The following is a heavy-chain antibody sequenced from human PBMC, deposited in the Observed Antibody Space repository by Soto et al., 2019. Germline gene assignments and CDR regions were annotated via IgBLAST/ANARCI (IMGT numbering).Heavy chain of an antibody. J-gene: IGHJ6*02. V-gene: IGHV4-39*07. D-gene: IGHD6-13*01. Sequence: SETLSLTCTVSGGSISSSGYFWGWIRQPPGKGLEWIGSLYSSVSTYYNPSLKSRVIISVDTSKNQFSLKLSSVTAADTAVYYCASSNIAAAGFYYYGMAVRGRGTTVTVSS. CDR2: LYSSVST. CDR1: GGSISSSGYF. CDR3: ASSNIAAAGFYYYGMAV.